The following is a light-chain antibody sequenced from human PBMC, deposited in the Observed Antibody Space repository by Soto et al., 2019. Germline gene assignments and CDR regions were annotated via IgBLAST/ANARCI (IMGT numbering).Light chain of an antibody. CDR3: QHYNSYSEA. CDR1: QTIRSR. Sequence: DVQMTQSPATVSGTIGDRVAITCRASQTIRSRLDWYQQKPGKAPKLLIYKASTLTSGVPSMFSGSGSGTEFTLTISSPQPDDFATDYCQHYNSYSEAFGQGTQVDI. CDR2: KAS. V-gene: IGKV1-5*03. J-gene: IGKJ1*01.